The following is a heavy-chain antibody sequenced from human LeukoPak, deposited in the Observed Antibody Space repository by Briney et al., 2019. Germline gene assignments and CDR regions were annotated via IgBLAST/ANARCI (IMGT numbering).Heavy chain of an antibody. CDR3: SRGRLFGDY. CDR1: GFTFSSYS. V-gene: IGHV3-48*04. J-gene: IGHJ4*02. CDR2: ISGSGGTI. D-gene: IGHD2-21*02. Sequence: PGGSLRLSCAASGFTFSSYSMNWVGQAPGKGLEWVSYISGSGGTIYYADSVKGRFTISRDNAKNSLYLQMNSLRAEDTAVYYCSRGRLFGDYWGQGALVTVSS.